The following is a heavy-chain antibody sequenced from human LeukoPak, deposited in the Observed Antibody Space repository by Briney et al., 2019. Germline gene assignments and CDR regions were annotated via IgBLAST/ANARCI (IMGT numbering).Heavy chain of an antibody. V-gene: IGHV4-30-4*01. CDR2: IYYSGST. CDR1: GGSISSGDYS. J-gene: IGHJ4*02. Sequence: SETLSLTCTVSGGSISSGDYSWSWIRQPPGKGLEWIGYIYYSGSTYYNPSLKSRVTISVDTSKNQFSLKLSSVTAADTAVYYCARVVRRPAAIVASTLYYFDYWGQGTLVTVSS. CDR3: ARVVRRPAAIVASTLYYFDY. D-gene: IGHD2-2*02.